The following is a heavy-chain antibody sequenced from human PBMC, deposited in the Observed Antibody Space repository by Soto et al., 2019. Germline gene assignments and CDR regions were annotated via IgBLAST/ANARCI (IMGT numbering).Heavy chain of an antibody. J-gene: IGHJ4*02. Sequence: QVELVKSGGGVAQPGRSLRLSCAASGFTFSSFGMHWVRQGPGKGLEWVAYISYDGSDKYYADSVKGRFTISRYKPKNTLDLQMNRLSTADAAVYYCARDSGHVERSKIYPSYFFDFWGKGIRGTVAS. D-gene: IGHD6-25*01. CDR2: ISYDGSDK. CDR1: GFTFSSFG. CDR3: ARDSGHVERSKIYPSYFFDF. V-gene: IGHV3-30-3*01.